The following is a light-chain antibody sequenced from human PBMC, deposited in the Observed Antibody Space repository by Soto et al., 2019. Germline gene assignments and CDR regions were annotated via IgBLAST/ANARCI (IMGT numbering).Light chain of an antibody. CDR2: KAS. CDR1: QSISSW. CDR3: QQYNSYSVT. Sequence: DIQMTQSPSTLSASVGDRVTITCRASQSISSWLAWYQQKPGKAPKLLIYKASNLESGVPSRFSGSGSETEFTLTISSLQPDDFATYYCQQYNSYSVTFGGGTKVEIK. V-gene: IGKV1-5*03. J-gene: IGKJ4*01.